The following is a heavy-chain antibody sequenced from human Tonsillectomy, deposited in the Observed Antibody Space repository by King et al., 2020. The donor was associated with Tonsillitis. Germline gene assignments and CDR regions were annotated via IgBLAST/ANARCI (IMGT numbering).Heavy chain of an antibody. CDR3: ANYGSGTWYYFDY. V-gene: IGHV3-23*04. CDR2: ISASGGST. D-gene: IGHD3-10*01. J-gene: IGHJ4*02. CDR1: GFIFSDSA. Sequence: VQLVESGGGLVQPGGSLRLSCAASGFIFSDSAMSWVRQAPGEGLQWVSGISASGGSTYYADSVKGRFTISRDNSRNTLYLQMNSLRAEDTAVYYCANYGSGTWYYFDYWGQGTLVTVSS.